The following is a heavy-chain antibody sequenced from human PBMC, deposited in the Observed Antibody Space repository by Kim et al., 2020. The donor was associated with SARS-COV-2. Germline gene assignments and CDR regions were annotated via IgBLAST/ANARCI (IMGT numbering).Heavy chain of an antibody. CDR2: IYYSGST. D-gene: IGHD4-17*01. J-gene: IGHJ4*02. CDR3: ARVPVTTVIYFDS. CDR1: GGSVSSGRYY. Sequence: SETLSLTCTVSGGSVSSGRYYWSWIRQPPGKGLEWIGFIYYSGSTNYNPSLKSRLTMSVDTSKNQFSLKLSSVTAADTALYCCARVPVTTVIYFDSWGQGTLVTVSS. V-gene: IGHV4-61*01.